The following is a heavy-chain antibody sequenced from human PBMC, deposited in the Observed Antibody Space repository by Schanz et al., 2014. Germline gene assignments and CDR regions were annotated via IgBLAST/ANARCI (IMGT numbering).Heavy chain of an antibody. CDR3: ARVGGGILTSWYSLDS. CDR1: GGSFSGYY. V-gene: IGHV4-34*01. J-gene: IGHJ4*02. D-gene: IGHD2-8*02. Sequence: QVQLQQWGAGLLKPSETLSLTCAVYGGSFSGYYWTWIRQPPGKGLEWIGYMYHSGSSNYNPSLKSRVTISVDTSKNQFSLKMTSLTAADTAVYFCARVGGGILTSWYSLDSWGQGTLVTVSS. CDR2: MYHSGSS.